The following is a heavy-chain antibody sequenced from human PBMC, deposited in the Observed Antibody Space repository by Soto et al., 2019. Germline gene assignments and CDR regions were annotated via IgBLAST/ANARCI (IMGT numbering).Heavy chain of an antibody. CDR3: ARLLGAPNWFDP. V-gene: IGHV1-18*01. CDR1: GYNFTSYG. J-gene: IGHJ5*02. Sequence: QVQLVQSAAEVKKPGASVKVSRKASGYNFTSYGISWVRQAPGQGLECMGWISAYNGKTNYAQKLQGRVTMTTDTSTSTAYMELRSLRSDDTAVYYCARLLGAPNWFDPWGQGTLVTVSS. CDR2: ISAYNGKT. D-gene: IGHD3-10*01.